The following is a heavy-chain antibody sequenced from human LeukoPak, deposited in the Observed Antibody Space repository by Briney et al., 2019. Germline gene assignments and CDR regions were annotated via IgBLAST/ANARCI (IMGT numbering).Heavy chain of an antibody. D-gene: IGHD2-15*01. CDR3: ARDSNPYCSGGSCTAFDI. V-gene: IGHV3-21*01. Sequence: GGSLRLSCAASGFIFSSYNLNWVRQAPGKGLEWVSSISSSSSYIYYADSMKGRFTISRDNARNSLYLQMNSLRAEDTAMYFCARDSNPYCSGGSCTAFDIWGKGTMVTVSS. CDR1: GFIFSSYN. J-gene: IGHJ3*02. CDR2: ISSSSSYI.